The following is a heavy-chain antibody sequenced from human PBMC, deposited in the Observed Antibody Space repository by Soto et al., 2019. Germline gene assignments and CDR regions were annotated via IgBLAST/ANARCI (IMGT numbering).Heavy chain of an antibody. V-gene: IGHV3-33*08. CDR2: IWTGGNNK. D-gene: IGHD6-25*01. Sequence: GGSLRLSCAASGFTFSSYSMNWVRQAPGKGLEWVSVIWTGGNNKFYADSVRGRFTISRDNSKNTLDLQLNSLRVEDTGVYYCAREGPISGTGAFDIWGQGTKVTVSS. J-gene: IGHJ3*02. CDR3: AREGPISGTGAFDI. CDR1: GFTFSSYS.